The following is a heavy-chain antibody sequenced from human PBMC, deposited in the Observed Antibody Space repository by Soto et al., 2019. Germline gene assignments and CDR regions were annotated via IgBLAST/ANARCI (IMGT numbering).Heavy chain of an antibody. Sequence: QVQLVESGGGVVQPGRSLRLSCAASGFTFSSYAMHWVRQAPGKGLEWVAVISYDGSNKYYADSVKGRFTISRDNSKNTLYLQMNSLRADDTAVYYCARGPSSLTRFDYWGQGTLVTLSS. CDR1: GFTFSSYA. CDR3: ARGPSSLTRFDY. J-gene: IGHJ4*02. V-gene: IGHV3-30-3*01. D-gene: IGHD2-2*01. CDR2: ISYDGSNK.